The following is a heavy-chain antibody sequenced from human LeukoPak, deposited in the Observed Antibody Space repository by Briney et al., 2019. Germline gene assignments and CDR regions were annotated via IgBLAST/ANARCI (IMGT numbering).Heavy chain of an antibody. V-gene: IGHV3-21*04. CDR2: ISSSSSYI. CDR1: GFTFSSYG. CDR3: AKAKMLSATTAPFDP. D-gene: IGHD4-11*01. Sequence: GGSLRLSCAASGFTFSSYGMHWVRQAPGKGLEWVSSISSSSSYIYYADSVKGRFTISRDNSKNTLYLQMNSLRAEDTAVYYCAKAKMLSATTAPFDPWGQGTLVTVSS. J-gene: IGHJ5*02.